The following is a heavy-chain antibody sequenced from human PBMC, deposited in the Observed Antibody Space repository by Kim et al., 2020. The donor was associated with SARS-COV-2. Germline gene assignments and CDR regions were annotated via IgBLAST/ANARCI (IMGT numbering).Heavy chain of an antibody. V-gene: IGHV3-23*01. CDR1: GLTFSRFG. CDR3: AKDHGYTYGYPAGYFDY. CDR2: ISDGGGST. D-gene: IGHD5-18*01. Sequence: GGSLRLSCAASGLTFSRFGMSWVRQAPGKGLEWVSGISDGGGSTYYADSVKGRFTISRDNSKNTLYLQMNSLRAEDTAVYYCAKDHGYTYGYPAGYFDYWGQGTRVTVSS. J-gene: IGHJ4*02.